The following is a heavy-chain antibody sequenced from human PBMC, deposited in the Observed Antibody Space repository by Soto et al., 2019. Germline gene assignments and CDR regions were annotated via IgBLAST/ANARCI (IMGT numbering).Heavy chain of an antibody. CDR3: AFMTTFGDPRSMDV. CDR1: GHTFTTYG. D-gene: IGHD3-16*01. V-gene: IGHV1-18*01. Sequence: ASVKVSCKVSGHTFTTYGINWVRQAPGQGLEWMGWISVHNGDTTYAQKFQGRVTMTRDTSTSTAYMELTNLRSEDTAMSYCAFMTTFGDPRSMDVWGQGTKVTVSS. J-gene: IGHJ6*02. CDR2: ISVHNGDT.